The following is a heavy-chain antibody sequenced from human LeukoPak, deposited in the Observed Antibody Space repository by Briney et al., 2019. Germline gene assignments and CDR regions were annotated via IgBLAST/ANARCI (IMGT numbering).Heavy chain of an antibody. D-gene: IGHD6-6*01. CDR3: AKDMGYSSSCFDY. CDR2: ISWDGGST. V-gene: IGHV3-43*01. Sequence: GGSLRLSCAASGFTFDDYTVHWVRQAPGKGLEWVSLISWDGGSTYYADSVKGRFTISRDNSKNSLYLQMNSLRTEDTALYYCAKDMGYSSSCFDYWGQGTLVTVSS. CDR1: GFTFDDYT. J-gene: IGHJ4*02.